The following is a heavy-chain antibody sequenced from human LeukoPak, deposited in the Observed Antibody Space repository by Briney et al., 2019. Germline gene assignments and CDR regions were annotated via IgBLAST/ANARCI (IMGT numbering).Heavy chain of an antibody. V-gene: IGHV3-21*04. CDR3: AKVKWGTGAFDI. CDR2: IDTTSAFI. Sequence: PGGSLRLSCAASGFTFSSYNMNWVRQAPGKGLEWVSSIDTTSAFIFYGDSMKGRVTISRDNAKNSLYLQMNSLRAEDMALYYCAKVKWGTGAFDIWGQGTMVTVSS. J-gene: IGHJ3*02. D-gene: IGHD1-26*01. CDR1: GFTFSSYN.